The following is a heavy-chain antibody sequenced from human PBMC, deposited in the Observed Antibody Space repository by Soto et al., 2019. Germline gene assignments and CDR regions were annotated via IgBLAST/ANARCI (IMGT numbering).Heavy chain of an antibody. D-gene: IGHD6-19*01. J-gene: IGHJ4*02. Sequence: PGGSLRLSCAASGFTFSSYAMSWVRRAPGKGLEWVSAISGSGGSTYYADSVKGRFTISRDNSKNTLYLQMNSLRAEDTAVFYCAKSQVAGRPGPMDYWGQGTLVTVSS. V-gene: IGHV3-23*01. CDR2: ISGSGGST. CDR3: AKSQVAGRPGPMDY. CDR1: GFTFSSYA.